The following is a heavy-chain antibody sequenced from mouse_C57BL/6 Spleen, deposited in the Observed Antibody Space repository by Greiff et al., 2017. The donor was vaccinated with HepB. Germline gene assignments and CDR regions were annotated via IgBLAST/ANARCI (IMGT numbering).Heavy chain of an antibody. CDR1: GYTFTSYW. D-gene: IGHD1-1*01. Sequence: VQLQQSGTELVKPGASVKLSCKASGYTFTSYWMHWVKQRPGQGLEWIGNINPSNGGTNYNEKFKSKATLTVDKSSSTAYMQLSSLTSEDSAVYYCAIHYYGSSYYFDYWGQGTTLPVSS. V-gene: IGHV1-53*01. CDR3: AIHYYGSSYYFDY. J-gene: IGHJ2*01. CDR2: INPSNGGT.